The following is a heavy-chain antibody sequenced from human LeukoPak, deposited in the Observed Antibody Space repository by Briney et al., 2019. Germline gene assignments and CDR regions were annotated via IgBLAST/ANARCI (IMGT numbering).Heavy chain of an antibody. CDR3: ARFRLGVGATTFDY. J-gene: IGHJ4*02. D-gene: IGHD1-26*01. CDR2: IYYSGST. Sequence: SETLSLTCTVSGGSISSYYWSWIRQPPGKGLEWIGYIYYSGSTNYNPSLKSRVTISVDTSKNQFSLKLSSVTAADTAVYYCARFRLGVGATTFDYWGQGTLVTVSS. V-gene: IGHV4-59*01. CDR1: GGSISSYY.